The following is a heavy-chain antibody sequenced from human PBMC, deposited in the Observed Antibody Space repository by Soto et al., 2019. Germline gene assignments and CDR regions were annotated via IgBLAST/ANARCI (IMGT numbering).Heavy chain of an antibody. CDR2: IKEDGSEK. D-gene: IGHD2-15*01. J-gene: IGHJ6*02. Sequence: EVQLVESGGGLVQPGGSLRLACAGAGFTFSSHWMSWVRQAPGRGLEWLANIKEDGSEKYYVDSVKGRFTVSRDNANNSLYLQMTSLRDEDTAVYYCARDGSGYYFYGLAVWGQGTTVNVAS. CDR1: GFTFSSHW. CDR3: ARDGSGYYFYGLAV. V-gene: IGHV3-7*03.